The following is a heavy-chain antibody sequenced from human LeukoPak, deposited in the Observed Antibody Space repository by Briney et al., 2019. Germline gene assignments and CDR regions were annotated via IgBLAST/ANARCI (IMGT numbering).Heavy chain of an antibody. CDR3: ARALSHCLDY. D-gene: IGHD3-16*01. V-gene: IGHV3-7*01. CDR2: IKHDGSEK. J-gene: IGHJ4*02. Sequence: GGSLRLSCAASGFTFSTYAMSWVRHTPGKGLEWVANIKHDGSEKYYVDSVKGRFSISRDNAKKSLYLQMNSLRAEDTAVYYCARALSHCLDYWGQGTLVTVSS. CDR1: GFTFSTYA.